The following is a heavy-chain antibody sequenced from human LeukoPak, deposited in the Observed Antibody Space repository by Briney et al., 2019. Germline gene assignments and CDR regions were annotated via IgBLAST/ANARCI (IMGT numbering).Heavy chain of an antibody. Sequence: GGSLRLSCAASGFTFSNYGIHWVRQAPGKGLEWVAVISYDGSNKYYADSVKGRFTISRDNSKKTLYLQMNSLRAEDTAVYYCAKTHRLEWKLLSGCFDFWGQGTLVTVSS. CDR2: ISYDGSNK. CDR3: AKTHRLEWKLLSGCFDF. J-gene: IGHJ4*02. D-gene: IGHD1-26*01. CDR1: GFTFSNYG. V-gene: IGHV3-30*18.